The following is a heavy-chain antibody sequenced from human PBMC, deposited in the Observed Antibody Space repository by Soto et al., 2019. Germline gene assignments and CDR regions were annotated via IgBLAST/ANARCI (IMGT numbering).Heavy chain of an antibody. V-gene: IGHV4-39*01. Sequence: QLQLQESGPGLVKPSETLSLTCTVSGGSISSSSYYWGWIRQPPGKGLEWIGSIYYSGSTYYNPSLKSRVTISVDTSKNQFSLKLSSVTAADTAVYYCARQGNVDIVATSHFDYWGQGTLVTVSS. CDR3: ARQGNVDIVATSHFDY. CDR2: IYYSGST. CDR1: GGSISSSSYY. D-gene: IGHD5-12*01. J-gene: IGHJ4*02.